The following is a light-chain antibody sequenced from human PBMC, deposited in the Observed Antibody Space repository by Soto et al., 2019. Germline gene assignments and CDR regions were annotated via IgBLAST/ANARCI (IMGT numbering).Light chain of an antibody. CDR3: QQLSNSLMST. CDR2: GAS. Sequence: EIVLTQSPGTLSLSPGERATLSCRASQSVSSTKLAWYQQKPGQAPRLLIYGASSRATGIPDRFSGSGSGTDFTLTISSLQPEDFATYYCQQLSNSLMSTFGQGTHLEIK. CDR1: QSVSSTK. V-gene: IGKV3-20*01. J-gene: IGKJ2*01.